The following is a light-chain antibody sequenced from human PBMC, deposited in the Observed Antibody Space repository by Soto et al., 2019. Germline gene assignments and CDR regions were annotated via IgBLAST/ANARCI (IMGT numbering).Light chain of an antibody. CDR2: GAS. CDR3: QQYNNWPWT. V-gene: IGKV3-15*01. Sequence: EIVMTQSPATQSVSPWERGTLSCMASQSVSSNLAWYQQKPGQAPRLLIYGASTRATGIPARFSGSGSGTEFTLTISSLQSEDFAVYYCQQYNNWPWTFGQGTKVDNK. CDR1: QSVSSN. J-gene: IGKJ1*01.